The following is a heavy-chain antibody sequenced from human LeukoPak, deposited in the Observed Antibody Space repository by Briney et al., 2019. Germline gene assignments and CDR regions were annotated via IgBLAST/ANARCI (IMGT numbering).Heavy chain of an antibody. CDR2: ISGSGGST. Sequence: GGSLRLSCAASGFTFSSYAMSWVRQAPGKGLEWVSAISGSGGSTYYADSVKGRFTISRDNSKNTLYLQMNSLRAEDTAVYYCGPLFGAAGFDPWGQGTPVTVSS. CDR1: GFTFSSYA. V-gene: IGHV3-23*01. D-gene: IGHD3-3*01. J-gene: IGHJ5*02. CDR3: GPLFGAAGFDP.